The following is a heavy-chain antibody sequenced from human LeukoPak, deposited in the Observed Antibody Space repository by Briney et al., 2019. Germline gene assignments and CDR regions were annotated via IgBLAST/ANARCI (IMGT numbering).Heavy chain of an antibody. Sequence: PGGSLRLSCAASGFTASMNYMTWVRQAPGEGLEWVSVIRAGGSTQYTDSVQGRFTVSRDSSKNTVYLQMNSLSADDTAMYYCARGPYGSGSYYRDAFDIWGQGTTVVVSS. CDR3: ARGPYGSGSYYRDAFDI. CDR2: IRAGGST. CDR1: GFTASMNY. D-gene: IGHD3-10*01. V-gene: IGHV3-53*01. J-gene: IGHJ3*02.